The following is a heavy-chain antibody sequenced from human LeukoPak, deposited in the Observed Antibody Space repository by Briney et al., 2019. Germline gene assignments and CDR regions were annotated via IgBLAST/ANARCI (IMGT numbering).Heavy chain of an antibody. V-gene: IGHV4-59*01. J-gene: IGHJ4*02. CDR3: ARDFLGNYFDY. Sequence: PSETLSLTCIVSGGSISSYYWSWIRQPPGKGLEWIGYIYYSGSTNYNPSLKSRVTISVDTSKNQFSLKLSSVTAADTAVYYCARDFLGNYFDYWGQGTLVTVSS. CDR2: IYYSGST. CDR1: GGSISSYY.